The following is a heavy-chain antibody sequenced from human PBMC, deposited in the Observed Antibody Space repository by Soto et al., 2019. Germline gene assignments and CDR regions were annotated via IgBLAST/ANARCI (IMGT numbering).Heavy chain of an antibody. J-gene: IGHJ4*02. CDR3: ARDLTGATGTTGPLDY. Sequence: GGSLRLSCAASGSTFRSYGIHWVRQAPGKGLQWVATISFDGSNTHYVDSVQGRFTISRDNSVNTVFLQMNGLRVEDTAVYYCARDLTGATGTTGPLDYWGQGTLVTVSS. V-gene: IGHV3-30*03. CDR2: ISFDGSNT. D-gene: IGHD1-1*01. CDR1: GSTFRSYG.